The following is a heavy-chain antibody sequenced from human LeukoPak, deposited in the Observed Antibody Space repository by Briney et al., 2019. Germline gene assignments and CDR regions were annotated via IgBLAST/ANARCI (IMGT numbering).Heavy chain of an antibody. J-gene: IGHJ4*02. Sequence: SVQVSCQASGGPFSSYAISWVRQAPGQGLEWMGGIIPIFGTANYAQKFQGRVTITADESTSTAYMELSSLRSEDTAVYYCARETEYCGGDCYSHYFDYWGQGTLVTVSS. V-gene: IGHV1-69*13. CDR3: ARETEYCGGDCYSHYFDY. CDR2: IIPIFGTA. CDR1: GGPFSSYA. D-gene: IGHD2-21*02.